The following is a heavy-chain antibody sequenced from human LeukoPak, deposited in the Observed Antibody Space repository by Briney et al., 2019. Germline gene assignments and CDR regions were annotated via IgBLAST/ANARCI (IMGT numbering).Heavy chain of an antibody. CDR2: IWYDGSNK. Sequence: GGSLRLSCAASGFTFSSYGMHWVRQAPGKGLERVALIWYDGSNKYYADSVKGRFTISRDNSKNTLYLQLNSLRAEDTAVYYCARQHCSGGDCYFFDWGQGTLVTVSS. CDR3: ARQHCSGGDCYFFD. CDR1: GFTFSSYG. D-gene: IGHD2-15*01. V-gene: IGHV3-33*01. J-gene: IGHJ4*02.